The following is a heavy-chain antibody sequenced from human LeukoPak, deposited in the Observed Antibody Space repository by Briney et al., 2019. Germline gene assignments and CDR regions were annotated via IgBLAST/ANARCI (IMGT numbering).Heavy chain of an antibody. CDR1: GFTFSSYA. Sequence: GRSLRLSCAASGFTFSSYAMSWVRQAPGKGLEWVSAISGSGGSTYYADSVKGRFTISRDNTKNTLYLQMNSLRAEDTAVYYCANMIITHSDYWGQETLVTVSS. J-gene: IGHJ4*02. D-gene: IGHD3-16*01. CDR3: ANMIITHSDY. V-gene: IGHV3-23*01. CDR2: ISGSGGST.